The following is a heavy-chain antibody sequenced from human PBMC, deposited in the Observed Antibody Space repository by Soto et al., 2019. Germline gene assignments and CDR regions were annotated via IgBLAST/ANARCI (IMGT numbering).Heavy chain of an antibody. CDR3: ARLPKGSRVTS. CDR2: ITSSGDSI. Sequence: EVQLLESGGGLIHPGGSLRLSCVASGFRFSDQSMNWVRQAPGKGLEWVSYITSSGDSIYYADSVKGRFTVSRDNTKNSLFLQMNSLRDEDTAVYYCARLPKGSRVTSWGQGTLVTVSS. J-gene: IGHJ4*02. CDR1: GFRFSDQS. D-gene: IGHD4-17*01. V-gene: IGHV3-48*02.